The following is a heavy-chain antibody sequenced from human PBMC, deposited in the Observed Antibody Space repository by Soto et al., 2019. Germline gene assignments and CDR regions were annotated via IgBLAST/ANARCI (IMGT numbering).Heavy chain of an antibody. J-gene: IGHJ4*02. CDR3: AKALGIAAAGASGY. CDR2: SRDKAQGYST. CDR1: GFTLSDHY. D-gene: IGHD6-13*01. V-gene: IGHV3-72*01. Sequence: GGSLRLSCAGSGFTLSDHYIDWVRQAPGKGLEWVGRSRDKAQGYSTAYAASVKGRFTTSRDESKNSVYLQMNSLRAEDTAVYYCAKALGIAAAGASGYWGQGTLVTVSS.